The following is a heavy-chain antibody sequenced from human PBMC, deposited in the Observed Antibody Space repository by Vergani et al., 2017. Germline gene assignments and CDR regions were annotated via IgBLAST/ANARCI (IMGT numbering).Heavy chain of an antibody. CDR3: ARGASGDYVSSFDY. Sequence: QVQLVESGGGVVQPGMSLRLSCAASGFTFSSYAMHWVRQAPGKGLEWVAVISYDGSNKYYADSVKARFTISRDNSKSTLYLQMNRLRAEDTAVYYCARGASGDYVSSFDYWGQGTLVTVSS. J-gene: IGHJ4*02. CDR1: GFTFSSYA. CDR2: ISYDGSNK. D-gene: IGHD4-17*01. V-gene: IGHV3-30-3*01.